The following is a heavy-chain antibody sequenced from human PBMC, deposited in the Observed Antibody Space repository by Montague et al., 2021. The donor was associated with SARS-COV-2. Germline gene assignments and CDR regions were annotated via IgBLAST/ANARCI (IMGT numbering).Heavy chain of an antibody. CDR3: ARDAPYYDSSGYLFYYGMDV. J-gene: IGHJ6*02. CDR2: IWYDGSNK. V-gene: IGHV3-33*01. Sequence: SLRLSCAASGFTFSSYGMHWVRQAPGKGLEWVAVIWYDGSNKYYADSVKGRFTISRDNSKNTLYLQMNSLRAEDTAVYYCARDAPYYDSSGYLFYYGMDVWGQGPTVTVSS. CDR1: GFTFSSYG. D-gene: IGHD3-22*01.